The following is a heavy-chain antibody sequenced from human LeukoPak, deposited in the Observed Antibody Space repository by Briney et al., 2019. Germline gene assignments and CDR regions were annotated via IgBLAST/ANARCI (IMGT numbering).Heavy chain of an antibody. CDR2: IIPIFGIA. Sequence: ASVKVSCKASGGTFSSYAISWVRQAPGQGLEWMGRIIPIFGIANYAQKFQGRVTITADKSTSTAYMELSSLRSEDTAVYYCARDKPGGYHGDYRAPFDHWGQGTLVTVSS. D-gene: IGHD4-17*01. CDR3: ARDKPGGYHGDYRAPFDH. CDR1: GGTFSSYA. V-gene: IGHV1-69*04. J-gene: IGHJ4*02.